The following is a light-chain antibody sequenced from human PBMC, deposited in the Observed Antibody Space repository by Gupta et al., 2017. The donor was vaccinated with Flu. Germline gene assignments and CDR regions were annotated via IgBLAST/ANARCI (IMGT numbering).Light chain of an antibody. J-gene: IGKJ1*01. V-gene: IGKV1-5*03. CDR3: QQYHGSWT. Sequence: DIQMTQSPSSLSASIGDRVTITCRASQNIFTWLAWYQRKPGKVPKLLIYKASSLKSGVPSRFSGSGSGTEFTLTISSLQPDDSATYYCQQYHGSWTSGQGTKVEI. CDR1: QNIFTW. CDR2: KAS.